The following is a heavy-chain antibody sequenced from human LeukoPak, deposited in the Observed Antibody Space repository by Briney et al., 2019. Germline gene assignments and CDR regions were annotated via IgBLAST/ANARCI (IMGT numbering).Heavy chain of an antibody. CDR1: GGSFSGYY. CDR3: ARAPARGVLRYFDKPYYFDY. J-gene: IGHJ4*02. D-gene: IGHD3-9*01. Sequence: PSETLSLTCAVYGGSFSGYYWSWIRQPPGKGLEWIGYIYYSGSTYYNPSLKSRVTISVDTSKNQFSLKLSSVTAADTAVYYCARAPARGVLRYFDKPYYFDYWGQGTLVTVSS. V-gene: IGHV4-30-4*01. CDR2: IYYSGST.